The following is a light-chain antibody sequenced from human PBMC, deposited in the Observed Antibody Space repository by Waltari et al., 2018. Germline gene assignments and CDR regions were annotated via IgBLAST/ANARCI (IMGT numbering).Light chain of an antibody. Sequence: EIVLTLSPGTLSLSPGEQAILACRASQSVGRTVAWYTQTPGQAPRLHIYGASNRATGIPDRFIGSGSGTEFSLTISGLEPEDSAVYYCQHYLRLPVAFGQGTKVEIK. J-gene: IGKJ1*01. CDR1: QSVGRT. V-gene: IGKV3-20*01. CDR2: GAS. CDR3: QHYLRLPVA.